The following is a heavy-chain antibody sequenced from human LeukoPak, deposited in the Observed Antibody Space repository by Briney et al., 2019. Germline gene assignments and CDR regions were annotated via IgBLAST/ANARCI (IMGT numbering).Heavy chain of an antibody. CDR1: GGSISSYY. J-gene: IGHJ6*02. D-gene: IGHD3-10*01. Sequence: SETLSLTCTLSGGSISSYYWSWIRQPAGKGLEWIGRIYTSGSTNYNPSLKSRVTMSVDTSKNQFSLKLSSVTAADTAVYYCARDGLVPVRGSYYGMDVWGQGTTVTVSS. CDR3: ARDGLVPVRGSYYGMDV. V-gene: IGHV4-4*07. CDR2: IYTSGST.